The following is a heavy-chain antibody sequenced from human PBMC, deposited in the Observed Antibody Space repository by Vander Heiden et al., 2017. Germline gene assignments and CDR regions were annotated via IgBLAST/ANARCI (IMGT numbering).Heavy chain of an antibody. D-gene: IGHD1-26*01. Sequence: EVQLSESGGALVEGGDCLRPSFAASGFTLSQHAMYWARQAPGRGLECVSAISAGGANTYYADSVKGRFTISRDNSKNVVYLQMRGLRAEDTATYFCAKDWVVGTNLYYLDSWGQGTLVTVSS. V-gene: IGHV3-23*01. CDR3: AKDWVVGTNLYYLDS. J-gene: IGHJ4*02. CDR2: ISAGGANT. CDR1: GFTLSQHA.